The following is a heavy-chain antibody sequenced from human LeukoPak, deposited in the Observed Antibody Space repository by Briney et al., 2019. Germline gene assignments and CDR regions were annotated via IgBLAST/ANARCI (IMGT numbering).Heavy chain of an antibody. V-gene: IGHV3-20*04. CDR1: GLTFDDYG. Sequence: GGSLRLSCTASGLTFDDYGMSWVRQAPGKGLEWVSGINWNGGSTGYADSVKGRFTISRDKAKISLYLQMNSLRAEDTALYYCARVQGYCSSTSCYFDYWGQGTLVTVSS. D-gene: IGHD2-2*01. CDR2: INWNGGST. J-gene: IGHJ4*02. CDR3: ARVQGYCSSTSCYFDY.